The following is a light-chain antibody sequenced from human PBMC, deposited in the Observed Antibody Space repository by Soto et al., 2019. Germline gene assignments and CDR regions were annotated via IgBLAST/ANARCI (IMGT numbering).Light chain of an antibody. V-gene: IGKV3-20*01. CDR1: QTVSNFF. CDR2: GAS. J-gene: IGKJ5*01. CDR3: KQYKECPPFT. Sequence: EIVLTQSPGILSLSPWERATLSCRASQTVSNFFLAWYQQKPNQAPRLLLYGASNRATGIPARFSGSGSGTDFTLTISSLEPEEYSVYYCKQYKECPPFTFGQGTRLEI.